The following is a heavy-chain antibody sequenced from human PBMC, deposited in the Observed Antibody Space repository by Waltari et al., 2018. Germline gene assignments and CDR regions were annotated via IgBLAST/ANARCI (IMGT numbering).Heavy chain of an antibody. CDR3: ARAPEVTRDYYGMDV. Sequence: QVQLQQWGAGLLKPSETLSLTCAVYGGSFSGYYWSWIRQPPGKGLEWIGEINHSGSTNYNPSLKSRVTISVDTSKNQFSLKLSSVTAADTAVYYCARAPEVTRDYYGMDVWGQGTTVTVSS. CDR1: GGSFSGYY. CDR2: INHSGST. V-gene: IGHV4-34*01. J-gene: IGHJ6*02.